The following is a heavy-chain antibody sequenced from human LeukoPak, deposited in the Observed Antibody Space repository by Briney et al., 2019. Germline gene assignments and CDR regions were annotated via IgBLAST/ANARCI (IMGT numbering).Heavy chain of an antibody. Sequence: TEGSLRLSCAASGFTFSSYGMHWVRQAPGKGLEWVAFIRYDGSNKYYADSVKGRFTISRDNSKNTLYLQMNSLRAEDTAVYYCATDKEGNYDSSGYYDYWGQGTLVTVSS. CDR3: ATDKEGNYDSSGYYDY. V-gene: IGHV3-30*02. CDR1: GFTFSSYG. D-gene: IGHD3-22*01. J-gene: IGHJ4*02. CDR2: IRYDGSNK.